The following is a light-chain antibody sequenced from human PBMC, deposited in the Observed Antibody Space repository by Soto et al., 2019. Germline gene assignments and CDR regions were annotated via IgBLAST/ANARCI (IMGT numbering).Light chain of an antibody. Sequence: QSALTQPASVSGSPGQSITISCTGTSSDIGGYNYVSWYQQHPGKVPKLMLYEVSNRPSGISNRFSGSKSGNTASLTISGLQAEDEADYYCSSYTSSSTLVFGTGTKVT. J-gene: IGLJ1*01. CDR2: EVS. CDR1: SSDIGGYNY. V-gene: IGLV2-14*01. CDR3: SSYTSSSTLV.